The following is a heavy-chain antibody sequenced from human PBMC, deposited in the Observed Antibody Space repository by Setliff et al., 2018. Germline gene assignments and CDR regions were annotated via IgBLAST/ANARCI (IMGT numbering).Heavy chain of an antibody. J-gene: IGHJ4*02. D-gene: IGHD2-8*01. CDR2: SNHGGST. Sequence: SETLSLTCTVSGGSVSPYFWSWIRQTPGKGLEWIGESNHGGSTSYHPSLKSRPTMSVDTSKNQFSLKLTSVTAADTAVYYCARDPVDGHGHFDYWGQGTLVTVSS. V-gene: IGHV4-34*01. CDR3: ARDPVDGHGHFDY. CDR1: GGSVSPYF.